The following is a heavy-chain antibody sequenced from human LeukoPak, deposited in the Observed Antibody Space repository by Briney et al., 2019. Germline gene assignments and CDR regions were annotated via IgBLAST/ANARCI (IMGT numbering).Heavy chain of an antibody. CDR1: GGTFSSYA. D-gene: IGHD5-18*01. CDR3: GAWIQLLLQDGMDV. V-gene: IGHV1-69*04. J-gene: IGHJ6*02. CDR2: IIPIFGIA. Sequence: GASVKVSCKASGGTFSSYAISWVRQAPGQGLEWMGRIIPIFGIANYAQKFQGRVTITADKSTSTAYMELSSLRSEDTAVYYCGAWIQLLLQDGMDVWGQGTTVTGSS.